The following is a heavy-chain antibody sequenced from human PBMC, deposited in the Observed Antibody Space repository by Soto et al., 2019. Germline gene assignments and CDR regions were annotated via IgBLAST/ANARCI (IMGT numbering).Heavy chain of an antibody. CDR1: GYMLNTHGMG. J-gene: IGHJ5*02. CDR2: IYWDDSK. D-gene: IGHD1-1*01. Sequence: QITLEESGPPLMKATQTLTLTCALSGYMLNTHGMGVAWVRQPPGKALEWLALIYWDDSKYYSPSLESRLTVTKVTSKNQVVLTMTNMDPGDTATYFCAQQYNWNFDPWGRGTLITVSS. V-gene: IGHV2-5*02. CDR3: AQQYNWNFDP.